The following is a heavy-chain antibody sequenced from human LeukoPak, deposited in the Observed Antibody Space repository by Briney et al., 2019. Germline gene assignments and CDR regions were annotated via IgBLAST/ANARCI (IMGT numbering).Heavy chain of an antibody. Sequence: GGSLRLSCAVSGFTVSSNYMSWVRQAPGKGLEWVSVIYSSGSAYYTDSVKGRFTFSRDNSKNTLYLQMNRLRPEDTALYYCARDLGSSGSYFDYWGQGTLVTVSS. J-gene: IGHJ4*02. D-gene: IGHD6-19*01. V-gene: IGHV3-66*03. CDR2: IYSSGSA. CDR1: GFTVSSNY. CDR3: ARDLGSSGSYFDY.